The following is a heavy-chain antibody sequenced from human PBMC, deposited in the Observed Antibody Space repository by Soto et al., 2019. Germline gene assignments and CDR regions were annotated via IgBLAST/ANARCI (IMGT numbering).Heavy chain of an antibody. CDR3: ARDIYYYDRSGPTHIGS. D-gene: IGHD3-22*01. V-gene: IGHV4-30-4*01. CDR1: GGSISSGDYY. J-gene: IGHJ4*02. CDR2: IYYSGST. Sequence: SETLSLTCTVSGGSISSGDYYWSWIRQPPGKGLEWIGYIYYSGSTYYNPSLKSRVTISVDTSKNQFSLKLSSVTAADTAVYYCARDIYYYDRSGPTHIGSWGQGTLVTVSS.